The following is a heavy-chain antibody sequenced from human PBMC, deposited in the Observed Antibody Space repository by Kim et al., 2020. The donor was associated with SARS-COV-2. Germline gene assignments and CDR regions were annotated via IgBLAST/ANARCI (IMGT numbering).Heavy chain of an antibody. D-gene: IGHD6-19*01. CDR1: GYTFTSYD. V-gene: IGHV1-8*01. J-gene: IGHJ4*02. CDR2: INPKSGNT. CDR3: VRGRSTSGWTDYC. Sequence: ASVKVSCKTSGYTFTSYDVHWVRQATGQGPEWMGWINPKSGNTGYAQTLQGRLTLTKNTSISTAYMDLSSLRSEDTAVYYCVRGRSTSGWTDYCWGQGTLVTVSP.